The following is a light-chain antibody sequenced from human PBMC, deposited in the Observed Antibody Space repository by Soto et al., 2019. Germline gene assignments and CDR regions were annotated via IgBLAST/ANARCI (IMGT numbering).Light chain of an antibody. Sequence: QSVLTQPPSVSGAPGQRVTISCTGSSSNIGAGYDVHWYQQFPGTAPKLLISDNSNRPSGVPDRFSGSKSGTSASLAVTGLQAEDEAHYYCQSWGSSLSCPVVFGGGTKLTVL. CDR2: DNS. CDR1: SSNIGAGYD. CDR3: QSWGSSLSCPVV. V-gene: IGLV1-40*01. J-gene: IGLJ3*02.